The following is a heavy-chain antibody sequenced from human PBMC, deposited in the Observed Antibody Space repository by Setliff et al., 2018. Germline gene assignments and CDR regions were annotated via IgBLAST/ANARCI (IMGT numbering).Heavy chain of an antibody. CDR1: GESFSGYF. CDR2: ISHSGNT. Sequence: SETLSLTCAVYGESFSGYFWSWIRQTPEKGLEWIGEISHSGNTNYNPSFKSRVTISIDTSKNQFSLKVNSVTAADTAVYYCLRIRLVPHGHSWGQGTLVTVSS. V-gene: IGHV4-34*01. D-gene: IGHD2-15*01. J-gene: IGHJ4*02. CDR3: LRIRLVPHGHS.